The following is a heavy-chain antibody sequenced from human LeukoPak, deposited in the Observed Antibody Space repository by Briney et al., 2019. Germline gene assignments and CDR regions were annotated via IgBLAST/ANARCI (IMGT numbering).Heavy chain of an antibody. J-gene: IGHJ4*02. V-gene: IGHV3-30*18. CDR1: GFTFSSYG. CDR2: ISYDGSNK. D-gene: IGHD3-22*01. Sequence: PGRSLRLSCAASGFTFSSYGMHWVRQAPGKGLEWVAVISYDGSNKYYADSVKGRFTISRDNSKNTLYLQMNSLRAEDTAVYYCAKDPNYDSSGYSLDYWGQGTLVTVSS. CDR3: AKDPNYDSSGYSLDY.